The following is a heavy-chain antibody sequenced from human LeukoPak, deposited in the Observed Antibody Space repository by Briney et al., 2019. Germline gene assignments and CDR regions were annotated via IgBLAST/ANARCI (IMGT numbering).Heavy chain of an antibody. J-gene: IGHJ6*02. Sequence: PGGSLRLSCAASGFTFSSYSMNWVRQAPGKGLEWVSYISSSSSTIYYADSVKGRFTISRDNAKNSLYLQMNSLRAEDTAVYYCARRGDYAGGLGYYGMDVWGQGTTVTVSS. CDR2: ISSSSSTI. D-gene: IGHD4-17*01. CDR3: ARRGDYAGGLGYYGMDV. CDR1: GFTFSSYS. V-gene: IGHV3-48*01.